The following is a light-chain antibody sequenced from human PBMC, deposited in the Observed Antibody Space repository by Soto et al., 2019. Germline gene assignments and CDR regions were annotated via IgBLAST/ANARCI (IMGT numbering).Light chain of an antibody. V-gene: IGKV1-5*01. CDR1: QSISGW. CDR2: DVS. Sequence: DIQMTQSPSTLSASVGDRVTITCRASQSISGWLAWYQQKPGKAPKLLIYDVSSLESGVPSRFSGSGSGTEFTLAISSLQPDDFATSYCQQYNSYPWTFGQGTKVEIK. J-gene: IGKJ1*01. CDR3: QQYNSYPWT.